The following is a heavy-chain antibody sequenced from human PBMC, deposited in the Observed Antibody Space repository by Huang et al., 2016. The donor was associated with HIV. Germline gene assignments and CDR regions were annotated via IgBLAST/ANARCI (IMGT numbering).Heavy chain of an antibody. V-gene: IGHV4-39*01. Sequence: QLQESGPGLVKPSGTLSLSCSVSGGSINSPNFYWGWIRQSPGEGLEWIGNINDIGATHYKPALSSGVTISKDTSKNQFSLKLTSVTAADTALYYCARQGGGGRISGADSYGMDVWGRGTTV. J-gene: IGHJ6*02. CDR1: GGSINSPNFY. CDR2: INDIGAT. D-gene: IGHD2-15*01. CDR3: ARQGGGGRISGADSYGMDV.